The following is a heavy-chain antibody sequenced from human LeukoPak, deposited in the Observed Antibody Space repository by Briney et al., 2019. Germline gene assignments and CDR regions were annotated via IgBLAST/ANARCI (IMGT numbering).Heavy chain of an antibody. CDR2: ISDSGGST. J-gene: IGHJ4*02. CDR1: GFTFSSYS. D-gene: IGHD3/OR15-3a*01. Sequence: GGSLRLSCAASGFTFSSYSMNWVRQAPGKGLEWVSTISDSGGSTYYADSVKGRFTISRDNSKNTLYLQMNSLRAEDTAVYYCAAISRRTGFDYWGQGTLVTVSS. V-gene: IGHV3-23*01. CDR3: AAISRRTGFDY.